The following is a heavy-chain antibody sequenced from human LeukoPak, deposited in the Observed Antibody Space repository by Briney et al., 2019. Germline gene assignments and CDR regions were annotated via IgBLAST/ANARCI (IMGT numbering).Heavy chain of an antibody. D-gene: IGHD6-13*01. Sequence: PGGSLRLSCAASDFTFSDYGMHWVRQVPGKGLEWVAFIRFDGGNEIYGDSVKGRFTISRDDSKDTLYLQMNSLSAEDTAVYFCAKAGYSTSWYYLDFWGQGTLVTVS. CDR1: DFTFSDYG. CDR2: IRFDGGNE. V-gene: IGHV3-30*02. CDR3: AKAGYSTSWYYLDF. J-gene: IGHJ4*02.